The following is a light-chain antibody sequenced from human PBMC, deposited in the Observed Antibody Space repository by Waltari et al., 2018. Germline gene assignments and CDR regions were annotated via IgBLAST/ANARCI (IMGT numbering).Light chain of an antibody. J-gene: IGLJ3*02. V-gene: IGLV2-14*03. Sequence: QSALTQPASVSGSPGQSITVSCTGISNDVGIHNFVSWYQHHPGKAPKVVIYDVSYRPSGVAVRFSGSNSGNTASLTISGLQAEDEADYYCSSYTSNNAVFGGGTKLTVL. CDR3: SSYTSNNAV. CDR2: DVS. CDR1: SNDVGIHNF.